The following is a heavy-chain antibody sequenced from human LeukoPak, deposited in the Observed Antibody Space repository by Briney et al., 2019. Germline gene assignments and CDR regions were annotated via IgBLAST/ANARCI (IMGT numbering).Heavy chain of an antibody. Sequence: SETLSLTCAVSGGSISGYYWTWIRQPPGKGLEWIGYIYYSGSTYYNPSLKSRVAMSVDTSKNQFSLKLNSVTAADTAVYYCARFRISAVAGGYWGQGTLVTVSS. V-gene: IGHV4-30-4*08. CDR2: IYYSGST. CDR3: ARFRISAVAGGY. J-gene: IGHJ4*02. D-gene: IGHD6-13*01. CDR1: GGSISGYY.